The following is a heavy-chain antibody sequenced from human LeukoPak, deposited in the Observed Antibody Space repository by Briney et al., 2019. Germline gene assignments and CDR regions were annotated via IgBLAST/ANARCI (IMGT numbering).Heavy chain of an antibody. J-gene: IGHJ4*02. V-gene: IGHV1-69*06. CDR2: IIPIFGTA. CDR1: VGTFSSYT. CDR3: ASGDGEYQVADY. Sequence: SGKVSCKASVGTFSSYTICWVRQAPVHGLEWMGGIIPIFGTANNAQKIPGRVTITADKSTSTGYMEPDSLRSEDTAVYDCASGDGEYQVADYWGQGTLVTVSS. D-gene: IGHD2-2*01.